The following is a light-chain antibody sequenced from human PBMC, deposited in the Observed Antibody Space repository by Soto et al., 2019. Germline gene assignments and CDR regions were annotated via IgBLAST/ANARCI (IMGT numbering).Light chain of an antibody. CDR2: DND. CDR3: GTWDSSLSVVL. V-gene: IGLV1-51*01. CDR1: SSNIGSNF. J-gene: IGLJ2*01. Sequence: QSVLTQPPSVSAATGQKVTISCSGSSSNIGSNFVSWYQQLPGTAPKLLIYDNDKRPPGIPDRFSGSKSGTSATLGITGLQTGDEADYYCGTWDSSLSVVLFGGGTKLTVL.